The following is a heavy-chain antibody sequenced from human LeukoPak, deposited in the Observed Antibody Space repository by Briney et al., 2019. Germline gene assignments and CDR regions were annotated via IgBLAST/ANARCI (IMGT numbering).Heavy chain of an antibody. Sequence: PGGSRGLSCAASGFTFSRYWTHWVRQAPGKGLVWVSHINSDGGSTSYADSVKGRFTISRDNAKNTLYLQMNSLRAEDTAVYYCAREDSSSWEYYFDYWGQGTLVTVSS. CDR3: AREDSSSWEYYFDY. V-gene: IGHV3-74*01. CDR1: GFTFSRYW. D-gene: IGHD6-13*01. CDR2: INSDGGST. J-gene: IGHJ4*02.